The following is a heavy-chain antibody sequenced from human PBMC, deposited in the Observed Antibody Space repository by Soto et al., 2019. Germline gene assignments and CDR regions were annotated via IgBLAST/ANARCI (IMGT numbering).Heavy chain of an antibody. V-gene: IGHV3-7*03. J-gene: IGHJ4*02. D-gene: IGHD3-16*01. Sequence: GASVKVSCAASGFAFSDYWMTWVRQAPGKGLEWVANIIKDGSQKSYADSVKGRFTISRDNAKKSLYLEMNNLRVEDTAVYYCARDWGCLGYWGQGVLVTVPQ. CDR2: IIKDGSQK. CDR1: GFAFSDYW. CDR3: ARDWGCLGY.